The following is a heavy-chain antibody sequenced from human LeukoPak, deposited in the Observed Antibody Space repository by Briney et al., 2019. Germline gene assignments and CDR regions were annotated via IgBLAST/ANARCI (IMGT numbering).Heavy chain of an antibody. CDR3: ARGILWFGDDV. J-gene: IGHJ6*04. Sequence: ASVKVSCKASGYTFTSYDINWVRQATGQGLEWMGWMNPNSGNTGYAQKFQGRVTMTRNTSISTAYMELSSLRSEDAAVYYRARGILWFGDDVWGKGTTVTISS. CDR2: MNPNSGNT. V-gene: IGHV1-8*01. CDR1: GYTFTSYD. D-gene: IGHD3-10*01.